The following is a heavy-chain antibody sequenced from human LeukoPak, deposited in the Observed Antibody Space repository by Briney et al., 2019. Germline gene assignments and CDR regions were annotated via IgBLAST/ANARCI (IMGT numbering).Heavy chain of an antibody. CDR2: IIPIFGTA. CDR3: ARDGSSFDSSGGDDY. CDR1: VGTFSSYA. J-gene: IGHJ4*02. D-gene: IGHD3-22*01. V-gene: IGHV1-69*13. Sequence: ASVKVSCKASVGTFSSYAISWVRQAPGQGLEWMGGIIPIFGTANYAQKFQGRVTITADESTSTAYMELSSLRSEDTAVYYCARDGSSFDSSGGDDYWGQGTLVTVSS.